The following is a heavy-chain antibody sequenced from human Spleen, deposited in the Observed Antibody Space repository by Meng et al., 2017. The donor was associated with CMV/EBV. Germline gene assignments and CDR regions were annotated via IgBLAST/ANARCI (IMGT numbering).Heavy chain of an antibody. J-gene: IGHJ5*01. V-gene: IGHV3-74*01. CDR1: GFTFSSYA. CDR2: IRNDGTTT. Sequence: GGSLRLSCAASGFTFSSYAMSWVRQAPGKGLEWVSGIRNDGTTTYYADSVKGRFTISRDNAKNTLFLQMNSLRVEDTAVYYCARGLSNNWFDSWGRGSLVTVSS. CDR3: ARGLSNNWFDS.